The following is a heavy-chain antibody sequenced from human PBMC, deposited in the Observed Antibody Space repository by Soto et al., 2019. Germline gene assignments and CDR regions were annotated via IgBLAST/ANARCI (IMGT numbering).Heavy chain of an antibody. V-gene: IGHV3-23*01. CDR3: AKKGQGTYHLEY. D-gene: IGHD2-2*01. Sequence: EVQLLESGGGLVQPGGSLRLSCAASGFTFSRYGMSWVRQAPGKGLEWVSGISGSGGSTYYADSVKGRFTISRDNSKNTLYLQMNSLRAEDTAVYYCAKKGQGTYHLEYWGQGTLVTVSS. CDR1: GFTFSRYG. CDR2: ISGSGGST. J-gene: IGHJ4*02.